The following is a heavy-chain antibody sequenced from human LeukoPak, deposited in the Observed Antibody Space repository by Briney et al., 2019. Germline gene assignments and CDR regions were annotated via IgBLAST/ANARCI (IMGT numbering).Heavy chain of an antibody. CDR3: ARVAGNAGLGAFDI. CDR2: INPNSSGT. Sequence: ASVKVSCKASGYTFTGYYMHWVRQTPGQGLEWMGWINPNSSGTNYAQKFQGRVTMTRDTSISTAYMELSRLRSDDTAVYYCARVAGNAGLGAFDIWGQGTMVTVSS. J-gene: IGHJ3*02. V-gene: IGHV1-2*02. CDR1: GYTFTGYY. D-gene: IGHD4-23*01.